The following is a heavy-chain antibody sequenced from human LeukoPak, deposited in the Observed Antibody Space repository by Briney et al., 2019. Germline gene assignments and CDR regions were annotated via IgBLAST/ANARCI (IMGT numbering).Heavy chain of an antibody. CDR3: ARGRDGSQSPIDD. Sequence: PGGFLRLSCAASGFAFSSYNMNWVRQAPGKGLEWVSSISSSSSYRYYADSVRGRFTISRDNAKTSLYLQMNSLRAEDTAVYYCARGRDGSQSPIDDWGQGTLVTVSS. D-gene: IGHD5-24*01. V-gene: IGHV3-21*01. CDR2: ISSSSSYR. CDR1: GFAFSSYN. J-gene: IGHJ4*02.